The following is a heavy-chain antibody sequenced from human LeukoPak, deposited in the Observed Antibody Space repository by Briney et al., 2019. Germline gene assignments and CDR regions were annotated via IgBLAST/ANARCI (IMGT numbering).Heavy chain of an antibody. V-gene: IGHV3-30-3*01. CDR2: ISYDGSNK. CDR1: GFTFSSYA. CDR3: ASMGPFPFGVVISDY. J-gene: IGHJ4*02. Sequence: PGGSLRLSCAASGFTFSSYAMHWVRQAPGKGLEWVAVISYDGSNKYYADSVKGRFTISRDNSKNTLYLQMNSLGAEDTAVYYCASMGPFPFGVVISDYWGQGTLVTVSS. D-gene: IGHD3-3*01.